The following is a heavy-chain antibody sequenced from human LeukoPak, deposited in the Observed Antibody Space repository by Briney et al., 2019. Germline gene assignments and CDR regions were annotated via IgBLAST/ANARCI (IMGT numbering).Heavy chain of an antibody. CDR1: GYTFTSYY. V-gene: IGHV1-46*01. D-gene: IGHD6-13*01. Sequence: ASVKVSCKASGYTFTSYYVHWVRQAPGQALEWMGIINPSGGTTSYAQKFQGRVTMTRDTSTGTVYMELSSLRSEDTAIYYCARARVAAAGTEGCDYWGQGTLVIVSS. CDR2: INPSGGTT. CDR3: ARARVAAAGTEGCDY. J-gene: IGHJ4*02.